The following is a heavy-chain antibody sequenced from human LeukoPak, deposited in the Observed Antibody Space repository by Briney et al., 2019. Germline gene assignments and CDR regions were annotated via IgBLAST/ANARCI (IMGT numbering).Heavy chain of an antibody. CDR2: IYYSGST. D-gene: IGHD3-3*01. CDR1: GGSISSSY. CDR3: AHYDFWSGDHDAFDS. V-gene: IGHV4-59*08. J-gene: IGHJ3*02. Sequence: SETLSLTCTVSGGSISSSYWSCIRQPPGKALEWIGYIYYSGSTNYNPSLKSRVTISVDTSKNQFSLTLRSVTAADTAVYYCAHYDFWSGDHDAFDSWGQGTMVT.